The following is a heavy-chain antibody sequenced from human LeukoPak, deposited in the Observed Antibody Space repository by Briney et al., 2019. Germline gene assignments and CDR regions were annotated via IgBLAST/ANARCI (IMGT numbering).Heavy chain of an antibody. J-gene: IGHJ6*02. CDR3: ARGIVVVPAARAYYYYYYGMDV. CDR1: GYTFTSYG. Sequence: GASVKVSCKASGYTFTSYGISWVRQAPGQGLEWMGWISAYNGNTNYAQKLQGRVTMTTDTSTSTAYMELRSLRSDDTAVYYCARGIVVVPAARAYYYYYYGMDVWGQGTTVTVSS. CDR2: ISAYNGNT. D-gene: IGHD2-2*01. V-gene: IGHV1-18*01.